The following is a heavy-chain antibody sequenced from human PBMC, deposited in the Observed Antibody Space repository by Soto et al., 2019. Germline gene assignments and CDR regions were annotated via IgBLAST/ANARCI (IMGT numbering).Heavy chain of an antibody. CDR2: ISYIGST. CDR1: GGSISSNY. J-gene: IGHJ5*02. Sequence: SETLSLTCTVSGGSISSNYWSWIRQPPGKGLEWIGYISYIGSTNYNPSLKSRVTISVDTSKSQFSLKLSSVTAADTAVYYCAKDSGYNYGYFRWFDPWGQGTLVTVSS. CDR3: AKDSGYNYGYFRWFDP. V-gene: IGHV4-59*01. D-gene: IGHD5-18*01.